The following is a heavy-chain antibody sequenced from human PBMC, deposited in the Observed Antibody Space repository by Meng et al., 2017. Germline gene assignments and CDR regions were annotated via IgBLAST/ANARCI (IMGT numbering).Heavy chain of an antibody. Sequence: GQLVESGGGLVQPGGSLRLSCAASGFTFSSYGMTWVRQAPGKGLEWVSAIGGSGGSTYYADSVKGRFTTSRDNSKNTLYLQMNSLRVEDTAVYYCAKLIAPSAYWGQGTLVTVSS. CDR1: GFTFSSYG. J-gene: IGHJ4*02. CDR2: IGGSGGST. CDR3: AKLIAPSAY. D-gene: IGHD2/OR15-2a*01. V-gene: IGHV3-23*04.